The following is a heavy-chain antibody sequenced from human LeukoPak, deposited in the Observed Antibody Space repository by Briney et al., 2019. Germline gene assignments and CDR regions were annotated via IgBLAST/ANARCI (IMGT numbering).Heavy chain of an antibody. CDR1: GGSISSGGYY. V-gene: IGHV4-31*03. J-gene: IGHJ3*02. D-gene: IGHD3-22*01. CDR2: IYYSGST. CDR3: ARDRRYDSSGYPWSFDI. Sequence: TLSLTCTVSGGSISSGGYYWSWIRQHPGKGLEWIGYIYYSGSTYYNPSLKSRVTMSVDTSKNQFSLKLSSVTAADTAVYYCARDRRYDSSGYPWSFDIWGQGTMVTVSS.